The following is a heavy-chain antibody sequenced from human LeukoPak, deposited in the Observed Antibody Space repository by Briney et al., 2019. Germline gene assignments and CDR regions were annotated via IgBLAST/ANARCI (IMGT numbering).Heavy chain of an antibody. CDR2: IYTSGST. Sequence: SETLSLTCTVSGGSINSYYWSWIRQPAGKGLEWIGRIYTSGSTNYNPSLKSRVTISVDKSKNQFSLKLSSVTAADTAVYYCARVNYGSGSYYTRRYYYMDVWGKGTTVTVSS. D-gene: IGHD3-10*01. J-gene: IGHJ6*03. V-gene: IGHV4-4*07. CDR3: ARVNYGSGSYYTRRYYYMDV. CDR1: GGSINSYY.